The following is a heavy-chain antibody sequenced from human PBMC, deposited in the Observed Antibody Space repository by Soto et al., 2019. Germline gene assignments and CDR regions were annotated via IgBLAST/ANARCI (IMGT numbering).Heavy chain of an antibody. CDR2: ISAYNGNT. CDR1: GFSFSTCG. Sequence: SATGPCKPAGFSFSTCGMSWVRQAPEQGLEWMGWISAYNGNTNYAQKLQGRVPMTTDTSTSTAYMELRSVRWEDTAVHSCARDPPYGSRTSFALTWFDSWGQGTLVTVSA. V-gene: IGHV1-18*04. J-gene: IGHJ5*01. CDR3: ARDPPYGSRTSFALTWFDS. D-gene: IGHD2-2*01.